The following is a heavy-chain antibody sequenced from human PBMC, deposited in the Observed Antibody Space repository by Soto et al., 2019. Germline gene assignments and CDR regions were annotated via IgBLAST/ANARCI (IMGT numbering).Heavy chain of an antibody. V-gene: IGHV4-59*08. CDR3: ARHYLGTVTRTVFSAFDI. J-gene: IGHJ3*02. Sequence: QVQLQESGPGLVKPSETLSLTCTVSGGSISSYYWSWIRQPPGKGLEWIGYIYYSGSTNYNPSLKSRVTISVDTSKNQFSLKLSSVTAADTAVYYCARHYLGTVTRTVFSAFDIWGPGTMVTVSS. D-gene: IGHD4-17*01. CDR2: IYYSGST. CDR1: GGSISSYY.